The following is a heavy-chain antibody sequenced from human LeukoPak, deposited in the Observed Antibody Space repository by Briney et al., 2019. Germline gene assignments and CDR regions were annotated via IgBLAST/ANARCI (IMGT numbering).Heavy chain of an antibody. CDR3: AREGGDRIVYIQISFDY. CDR1: GYTFIGYY. V-gene: IGHV1-69*13. D-gene: IGHD3-22*01. J-gene: IGHJ4*02. CDR2: IIPIFGTA. Sequence: SVKVSCKASGYTFIGYYIHWVRQAPGQGLEWMGGIIPIFGTANYAQKFQGRVTITADESTSTAYMELSSLRSEDTAVYYCAREGGDRIVYIQISFDYWGQGPLVTVSS.